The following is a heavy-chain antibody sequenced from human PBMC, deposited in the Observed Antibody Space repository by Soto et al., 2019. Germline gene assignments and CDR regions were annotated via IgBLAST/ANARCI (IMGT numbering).Heavy chain of an antibody. J-gene: IGHJ3*02. CDR1: GGTFSSYA. CDR2: IIPIFGTA. Sequence: ASVKVSCKASGGTFSSYAISWVRQAPGQGLEWMGGIIPIFGTANYAQKFQGRVTITADESTSTAYMELRSLRSDDTAVYYCARDWGVADALDIWGQGTMVTVS. D-gene: IGHD3-10*01. V-gene: IGHV1-69*13. CDR3: ARDWGVADALDI.